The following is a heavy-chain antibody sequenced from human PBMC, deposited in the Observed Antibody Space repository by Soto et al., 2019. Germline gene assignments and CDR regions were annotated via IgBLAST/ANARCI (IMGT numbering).Heavy chain of an antibody. J-gene: IGHJ4*02. CDR1: GFTFRTYW. CDR3: ARDMGPSGAYGY. Sequence: EVQLVDSGGDLVQPGGSLRLSCAASGFTFRTYWMSWVRQAPGKGLEWVANIDPDGSQKYYVDSVKGRFTISRDNAKKSLYLQMNSLRAEDTAVYYCARDMGPSGAYGYWGQGTLVTVSS. V-gene: IGHV3-7*03. D-gene: IGHD1-26*01. CDR2: IDPDGSQK.